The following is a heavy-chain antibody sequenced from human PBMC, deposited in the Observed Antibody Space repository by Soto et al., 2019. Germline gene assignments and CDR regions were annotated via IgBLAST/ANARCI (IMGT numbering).Heavy chain of an antibody. CDR2: MYNTGST. J-gene: IGHJ6*02. CDR1: GASVSNHY. CDR3: ARDLWGYCGTDCYPLDV. D-gene: IGHD2-21*02. Sequence: PSETLSLTCTVSGASVSNHYWSWIRQPPGKGLEWIGYMYNTGSTVYNPSFKSRVTISVDTSKNQFSLKLNSVTAADTAVYYCARDLWGYCGTDCYPLDVWGQGTTVTVSS. V-gene: IGHV4-59*02.